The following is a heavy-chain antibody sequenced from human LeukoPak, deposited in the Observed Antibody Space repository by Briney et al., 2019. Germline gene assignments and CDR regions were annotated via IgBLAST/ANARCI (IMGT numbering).Heavy chain of an antibody. D-gene: IGHD2-2*02. CDR1: GGSISSDY. J-gene: IGHJ5*02. Sequence: SETLSLTCTVSGGSISSDYWSWIRQSPGKGLEWIANIYYSGSTNYNPSLKSRVTISIDTSKNQFSLKLNSVTAADTAVYYCARDSPDCGSTTCYKDWFDPWGQGTLVTVSS. CDR3: ARDSPDCGSTTCYKDWFDP. V-gene: IGHV4-59*01. CDR2: IYYSGST.